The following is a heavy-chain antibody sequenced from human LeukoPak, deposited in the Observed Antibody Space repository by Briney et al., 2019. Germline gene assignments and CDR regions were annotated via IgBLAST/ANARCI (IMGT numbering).Heavy chain of an antibody. J-gene: IGHJ6*04. D-gene: IGHD6-13*01. CDR3: ARDKGAAAGSDYYYGMDV. CDR2: ISAGNGNT. V-gene: IGHV1-3*01. Sequence: ASVKVSCKASGYTFTNYPIHWVRQAPGHRLEWMGWISAGNGNTKYSQKFKDRVTITRDTSASTAYMELSSLRSEDTAVYYCARDKGAAAGSDYYYGMDVWGTGTTVTASS. CDR1: GYTFTNYP.